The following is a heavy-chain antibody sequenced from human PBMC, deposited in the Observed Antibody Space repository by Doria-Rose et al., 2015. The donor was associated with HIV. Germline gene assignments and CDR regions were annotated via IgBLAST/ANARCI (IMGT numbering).Heavy chain of an antibody. J-gene: IGHJ6*02. CDR2: IHHSGST. Sequence: QVQLQESGAGLVKPSETLSLTCAVFGGSFSGYYWSWIRQPPGKGLEWIGAIHHSGSTNYKTSLKSRVTISFDTSKTLFSLKPSSVTAADTAVYYCARGLLRGGWNDVDYYYGMDVWGQGTTVTVSS. CDR1: GGSFSGYY. D-gene: IGHD1-1*01. V-gene: IGHV4-34*01. CDR3: ARGLLRGGWNDVDYYYGMDV.